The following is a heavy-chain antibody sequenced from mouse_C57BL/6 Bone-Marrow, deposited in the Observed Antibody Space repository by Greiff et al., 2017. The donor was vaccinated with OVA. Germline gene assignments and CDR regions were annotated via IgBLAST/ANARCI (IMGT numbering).Heavy chain of an antibody. CDR2: INPGSGGT. CDR1: GYAFTNYL. Sequence: VQLQQSGAELVRPGTSVKVSCKASGYAFTNYLIEWVKQRPGQGLEWIGVINPGSGGTNYNEKFKGKATLTADKSSSTAYMELRSLTSEDSAVYFCARHYYLDVWGTGTTVTVSS. CDR3: ARHYYLDV. J-gene: IGHJ1*03. D-gene: IGHD2-1*01. V-gene: IGHV1-54*01.